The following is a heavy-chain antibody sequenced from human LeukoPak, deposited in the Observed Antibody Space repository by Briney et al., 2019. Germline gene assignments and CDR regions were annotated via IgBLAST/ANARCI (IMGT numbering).Heavy chain of an antibody. CDR3: ARAMTTVTTTFDY. CDR2: MNPSSGHT. V-gene: IGHV1-8*01. CDR1: GYTFTSYD. Sequence: GASVKVSCKASGYTFTSYDIIWVRQATGQGLEWLGWMNPSSGHTDYAQKFRDRVTMTRDTSINTAYMELSSLRSEDTAVYYCARAMTTVTTTFDYWGQGTLVTVSS. D-gene: IGHD4-11*01. J-gene: IGHJ4*02.